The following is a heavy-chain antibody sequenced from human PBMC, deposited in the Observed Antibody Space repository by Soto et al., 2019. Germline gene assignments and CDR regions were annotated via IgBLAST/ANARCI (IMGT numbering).Heavy chain of an antibody. CDR3: AKDIRDDFWSGWDI. Sequence: GGSLRLSCAASGFTFDDYAMHWVRQAPGKGLEWVSGISWNSGSIGYADSVKGRFTISRDNAKNSLYLQMNSLRAEDTALYYCAKDIRDDFWSGWDIWGQGTMATVSS. J-gene: IGHJ3*02. V-gene: IGHV3-9*01. CDR1: GFTFDDYA. D-gene: IGHD3-3*01. CDR2: ISWNSGSI.